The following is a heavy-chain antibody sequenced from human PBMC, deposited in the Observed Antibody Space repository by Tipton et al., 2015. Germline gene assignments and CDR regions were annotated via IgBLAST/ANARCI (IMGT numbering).Heavy chain of an antibody. V-gene: IGHV4-4*02. CDR2: IYHSGST. CDR1: GGSISSSNW. CDR3: ARASIIQGYYHDSSRYYLFNS. D-gene: IGHD3-22*01. J-gene: IGHJ1*01. Sequence: TLSLTCAVSGGSISSSNWCSWVRQPPGKGLEWIGEIYHSGSTNYNPSLRSRVAMSMDTSKNQFSLKLSSVIAADTAVYYCARASIIQGYYHDSSRYYLFNSWGQGTLVTVSS.